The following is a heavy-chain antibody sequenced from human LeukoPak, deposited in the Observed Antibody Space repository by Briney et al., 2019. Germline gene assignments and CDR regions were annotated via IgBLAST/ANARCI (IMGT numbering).Heavy chain of an antibody. Sequence: SVKVSCKASGGTFSSYAISWVRQAPGQGLEWIGGIIPIFGTANYAQKFQGRVTITADESTSTAYMELSSLRSEDTAVYYCARPQRPYSSPKSLDYWGQGTLVTVSS. CDR3: ARPQRPYSSPKSLDY. CDR2: IIPIFGTA. J-gene: IGHJ4*02. V-gene: IGHV1-69*13. CDR1: GGTFSSYA. D-gene: IGHD6-13*01.